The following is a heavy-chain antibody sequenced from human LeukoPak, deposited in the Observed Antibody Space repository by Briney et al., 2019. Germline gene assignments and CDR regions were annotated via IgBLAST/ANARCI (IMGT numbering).Heavy chain of an antibody. CDR3: AKDRIQADIVATPMVDY. Sequence: GGSLRLSCADSGVTFSTYWMRWVRQAPGKGLEWGAVISYDGSNKYYADSVNGGFTISRDNSNNTLYLQMNRPRAEDTAVYYCAKDRIQADIVATPMVDYWGQGTLVTVSS. V-gene: IGHV3-30*18. J-gene: IGHJ4*02. D-gene: IGHD5-12*01. CDR2: ISYDGSNK. CDR1: GVTFSTYW.